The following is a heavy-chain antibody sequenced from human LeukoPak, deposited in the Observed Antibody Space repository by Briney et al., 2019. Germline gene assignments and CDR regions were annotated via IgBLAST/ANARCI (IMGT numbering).Heavy chain of an antibody. CDR3: ARWTSGSNWGFDH. CDR1: GFTFSSYG. J-gene: IGHJ4*02. Sequence: PGGSLRLSCADSGFTFSSYGMSWVRQAPGKGLEWVSGISGSGGSTYHADSVKGRFTISRDNSKNTLYLQMNSLRADDTALYYCARWTSGSNWGFDHWGQGTLVTVSS. D-gene: IGHD5-24*01. V-gene: IGHV3-23*01. CDR2: ISGSGGST.